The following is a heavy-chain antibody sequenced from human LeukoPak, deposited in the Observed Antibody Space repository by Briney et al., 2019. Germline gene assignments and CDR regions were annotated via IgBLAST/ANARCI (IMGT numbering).Heavy chain of an antibody. Sequence: PSETLSLTCAVYGGSFSGYYWSWIRQPPGKGLEWIGEINHSRSTNYNPSLKSRVTISVDTSKNQFSLKLSSVTAADTAVSYCARGRVVPAAILLGSSSRVFDYWGQGTLVTVSS. J-gene: IGHJ4*02. CDR1: GGSFSGYY. D-gene: IGHD2-2*01. V-gene: IGHV4-34*01. CDR3: ARGRVVPAAILLGSSSRVFDY. CDR2: INHSRST.